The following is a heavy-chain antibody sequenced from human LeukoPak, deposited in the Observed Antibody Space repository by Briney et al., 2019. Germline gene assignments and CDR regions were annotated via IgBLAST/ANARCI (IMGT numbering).Heavy chain of an antibody. CDR1: GFTFSSYS. Sequence: KPGGSLRLSCAASGFTFSSYSMNWVRQAPGKGLEWVSSISSSSSYIYYADSVKGRFTISRDNAKNSLYLQMNSLRAEDTAVYYCARVVRYAQYFDYWGQGTLVTVSS. J-gene: IGHJ4*02. V-gene: IGHV3-21*01. CDR3: ARVVRYAQYFDY. CDR2: ISSSSSYI. D-gene: IGHD2-2*01.